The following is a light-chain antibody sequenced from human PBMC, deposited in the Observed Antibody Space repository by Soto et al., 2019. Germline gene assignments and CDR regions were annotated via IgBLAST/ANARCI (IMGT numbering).Light chain of an antibody. CDR1: ALPKQY. CDR2: KDS. J-gene: IGLJ1*01. Sequence: SYDLTQPPGVSVSPGQTARITCSGDALPKQYAYWYQQKPGQAPVLVIYKDSERPSGIPERFSGSSSGTTVTLAISGVQAEDEADYYCQSADSSGTYRVFGTGTKVTVL. CDR3: QSADSSGTYRV. V-gene: IGLV3-25*02.